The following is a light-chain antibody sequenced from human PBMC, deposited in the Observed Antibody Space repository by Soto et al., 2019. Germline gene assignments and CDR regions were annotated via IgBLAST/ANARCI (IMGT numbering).Light chain of an antibody. CDR1: SGHSSYA. J-gene: IGLJ3*02. V-gene: IGLV4-69*01. CDR3: QTWGTGSWV. CDR2: LNSDGSH. Sequence: QLVLTQSPSASASLGASVNLTCTLSSGHSSYAIAWHQQQPEKGPRYLMRLNSDGSHTKGDGIPDRFSGSSSGPERYLTISSLQSDDEADYYCQTWGTGSWVFGGGTKLTVL.